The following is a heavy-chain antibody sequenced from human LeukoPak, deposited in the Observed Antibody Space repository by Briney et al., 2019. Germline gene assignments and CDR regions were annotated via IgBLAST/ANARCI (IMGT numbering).Heavy chain of an antibody. CDR2: IYSSGST. CDR3: ARRPTGDPKFDS. V-gene: IGHV4-59*08. J-gene: IGHJ4*02. CDR1: GGSISNYF. Sequence: SETLSLTCSVSGGSISNYFWTWIRQPPGKGLEWIGYIYSSGSTYYNPSLKSRVTISVDTSKNRFSLKLSTVTAADTAVYYCARRPTGDPKFDSWGQGTLVTVSS. D-gene: IGHD7-27*01.